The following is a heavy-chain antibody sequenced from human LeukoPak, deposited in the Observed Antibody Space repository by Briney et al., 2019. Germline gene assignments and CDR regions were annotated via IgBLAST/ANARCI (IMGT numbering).Heavy chain of an antibody. Sequence: GGSLRLSCAASGFTFSSYAMSWVRQAPGKGLEWVSAISSSGDTYYAGSVRGRFTISRDNSKNTLFLQMNSLRAEDTAVYYCAKDAVGATAYYFDYWGQGTLVTVSS. CDR3: AKDAVGATAYYFDY. D-gene: IGHD1-26*01. V-gene: IGHV3-23*01. CDR2: ISSSGDT. CDR1: GFTFSSYA. J-gene: IGHJ4*02.